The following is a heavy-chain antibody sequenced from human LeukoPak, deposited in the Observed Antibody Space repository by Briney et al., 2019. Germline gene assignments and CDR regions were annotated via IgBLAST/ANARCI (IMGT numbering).Heavy chain of an antibody. V-gene: IGHV3-30*02. CDR3: AKEQYSSSWFFDY. CDR1: GFTFSNYG. J-gene: IGHJ4*02. Sequence: GGSLRLSCAASGFTFSNYGMHWVRQAPGKGLEWVAFIRYDGSNKYYADSVKGRFTISRDNSKNTLYLQMNSLRAEDTAVYYCAKEQYSSSWFFDYWGQGTLVTDSS. D-gene: IGHD6-13*01. CDR2: IRYDGSNK.